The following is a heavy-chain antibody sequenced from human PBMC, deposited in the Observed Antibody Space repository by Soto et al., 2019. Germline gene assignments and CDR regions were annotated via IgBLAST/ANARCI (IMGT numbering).Heavy chain of an antibody. CDR1: GDSFSSSNW. V-gene: IGHV4-4*02. D-gene: IGHD2-15*01. J-gene: IGHJ4*02. CDR2: ILHTGST. Sequence: QVQLQESGPRLVKPSGTLSLTCGVSGDSFSSSNWWTWVRQSPGKGLEWIGEILHTGSTDYSPSLRSRVTLSIDASKKECYLNLTSVTATDTAIYYCARSPRRVDGKWYLDYWGQGALVTVSS. CDR3: ARSPRRVDGKWYLDY.